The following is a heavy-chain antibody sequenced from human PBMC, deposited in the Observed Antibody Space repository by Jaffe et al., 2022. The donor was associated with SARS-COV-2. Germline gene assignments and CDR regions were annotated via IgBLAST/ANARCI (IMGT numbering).Heavy chain of an antibody. Sequence: QVQLVESGGGVVQPGRSLRLSCAASGFTFSSYGMHWVRQAPGKGLEWVAVISYDGSNKYYADSVKGRFTISRDNSKNTLYLQMNSLRAEDTAVYYCAKNLYYYDSSGLDYWGQGTLVTVSS. V-gene: IGHV3-30*18. CDR2: ISYDGSNK. CDR3: AKNLYYYDSSGLDY. D-gene: IGHD3-22*01. CDR1: GFTFSSYG. J-gene: IGHJ4*02.